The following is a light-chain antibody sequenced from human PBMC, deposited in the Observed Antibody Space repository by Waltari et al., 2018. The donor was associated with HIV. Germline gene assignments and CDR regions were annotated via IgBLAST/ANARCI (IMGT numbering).Light chain of an antibody. CDR1: GSDVGHYTY. CDR3: CSFAINKVI. Sequence: SALTQPASVSGSHGQSVTISCTGSGSDVGHYTYISCSQQHPGQPPKCLIYAVDKRPSGSSNRFSASKTGNTASLTISGLQAEDEADYYCCSFAINKVIVGSGTKVVVL. CDR2: AVD. J-gene: IGLJ1*01. V-gene: IGLV2-23*02.